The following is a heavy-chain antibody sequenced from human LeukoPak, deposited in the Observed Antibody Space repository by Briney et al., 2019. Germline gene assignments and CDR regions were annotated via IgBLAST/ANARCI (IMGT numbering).Heavy chain of an antibody. D-gene: IGHD2-8*01. Sequence: GGSLRLSCAASGFTFCSYAMSWVRQAPGKGLEWVSDISGSGAGIYYADSVKGRFTISTDNSKNTLYLQINSLRAEDTAVYYCANKGPSCTNAVCYSSWGKGTLVTVSS. V-gene: IGHV3-23*01. CDR2: ISGSGAGI. CDR1: GFTFCSYA. J-gene: IGHJ5*02. CDR3: ANKGPSCTNAVCYSS.